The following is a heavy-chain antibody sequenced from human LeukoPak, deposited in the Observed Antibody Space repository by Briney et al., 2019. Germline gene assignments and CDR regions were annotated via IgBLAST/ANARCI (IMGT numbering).Heavy chain of an antibody. CDR1: GGSISSGDYY. CDR3: ARLRLKSVVPAARKNYYFDY. J-gene: IGHJ4*02. CDR2: IYYSGST. D-gene: IGHD2-2*01. V-gene: IGHV4-30-4*08. Sequence: SETLSLTCTVSGGSISSGDYYWSWIRQPPGKGLEWIGYIYYSGSTYYNPSLMSRVTISVDTSKNQFSLKLSSVTAADTAVYYCARLRLKSVVPAARKNYYFDYWGQGTLVTVSS.